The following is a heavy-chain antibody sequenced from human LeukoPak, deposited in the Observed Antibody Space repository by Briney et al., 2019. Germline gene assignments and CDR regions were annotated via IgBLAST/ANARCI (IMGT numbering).Heavy chain of an antibody. Sequence: PGGSLRLSCAASGFTFSSYGMHWVRQAPGKGLEWVAFIRYDGSNKYYADSAKGRFTISRDNSKNTLYLQMNSLRAEDTAVYYCANYGSGSYYYYYMDVWGKGTTVTVSS. J-gene: IGHJ6*03. CDR2: IRYDGSNK. D-gene: IGHD3-10*01. CDR1: GFTFSSYG. CDR3: ANYGSGSYYYYYMDV. V-gene: IGHV3-30*02.